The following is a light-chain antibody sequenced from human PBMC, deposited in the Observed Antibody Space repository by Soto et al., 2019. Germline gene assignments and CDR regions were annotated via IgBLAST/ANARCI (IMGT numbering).Light chain of an antibody. CDR3: CSYAGRVV. Sequence: QSALTQPRSVSGSPGQSVTISCTGTSSDVGGYNYVSWYQQHPGKAPKLMIYDVSKRPSGVPDRFSGSKSGNTASLTIAGLQAEDEADYCCCSYAGRVVFGGGTKLTVL. CDR1: SSDVGGYNY. J-gene: IGLJ2*01. CDR2: DVS. V-gene: IGLV2-11*01.